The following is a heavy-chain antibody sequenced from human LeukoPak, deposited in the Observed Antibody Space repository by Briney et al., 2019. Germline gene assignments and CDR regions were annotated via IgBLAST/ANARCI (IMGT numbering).Heavy chain of an antibody. V-gene: IGHV3-30*05. CDR1: GFTFSSYS. CDR2: ISYDGSNK. J-gene: IGHJ6*03. CDR3: ARDYLAYYYYMDV. Sequence: GGSLRLSCAASGFTFSSYSMNWVRQAPGKGLEWVAVISYDGSNKYYADSVKGRFTISRDNSKNTLYLQMNSLRAEDTAVYYCARDYLAYYYYMDVWGKGTTVTVSS.